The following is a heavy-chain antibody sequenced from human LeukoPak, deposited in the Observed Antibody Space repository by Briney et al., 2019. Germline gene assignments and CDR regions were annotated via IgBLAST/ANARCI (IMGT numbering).Heavy chain of an antibody. CDR2: IYHSGST. V-gene: IGHV4-59*01. Sequence: SETLSLTCTVPGGSTSGYSWSWIRQPPGKGLEWIGYIYHSGSTNYNPSFKSRVTISIDTSKNQFSLKLSSVTAADTAVYYCARIWGHWGRFDYWGQGALVTVSS. CDR1: GGSTSGYS. CDR3: ARIWGHWGRFDY. D-gene: IGHD3-16*01. J-gene: IGHJ4*02.